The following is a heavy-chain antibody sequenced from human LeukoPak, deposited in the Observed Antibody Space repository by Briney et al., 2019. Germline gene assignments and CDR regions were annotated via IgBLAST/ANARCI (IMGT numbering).Heavy chain of an antibody. Sequence: PGGSLRLSCAASGFTFSDHYMSWIRQAPGKGLEWVSYISSSGSTIYYADSVKGRFTISRDNAKNSLYLQMNSLRAEDTAVYHCARVASGAVAGFGFDYWGQGTLVTVSS. J-gene: IGHJ4*02. CDR3: ARVASGAVAGFGFDY. D-gene: IGHD6-19*01. V-gene: IGHV3-11*01. CDR2: ISSSGSTI. CDR1: GFTFSDHY.